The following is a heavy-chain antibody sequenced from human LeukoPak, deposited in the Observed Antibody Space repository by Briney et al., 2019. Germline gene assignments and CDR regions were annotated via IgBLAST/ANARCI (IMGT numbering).Heavy chain of an antibody. Sequence: PSETLSLTCTVSGGSISSYYWSWIRQPPGKGLEWIGYIYYSGSTNYNPSLKSRDTISVDTSKNQFSLKLSSVTAADTAVYYCARDGLLWFGTSWFDPWGQGTLVTVSS. CDR2: IYYSGST. D-gene: IGHD3-10*01. CDR1: GGSISSYY. CDR3: ARDGLLWFGTSWFDP. J-gene: IGHJ5*02. V-gene: IGHV4-59*12.